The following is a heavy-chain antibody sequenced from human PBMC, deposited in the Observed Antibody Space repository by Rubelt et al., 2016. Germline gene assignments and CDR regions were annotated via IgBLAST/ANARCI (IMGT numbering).Heavy chain of an antibody. J-gene: IGHJ4*02. D-gene: IGHD2-2*01. Sequence: ISWDGGSTYYADSVKGRFTISRDNAKNSLYLQMNSLRDEDTAVYYCATQGYCSSTSCYGAYWGQGTLVTVSS. CDR3: ATQGYCSSTSCYGAY. CDR2: ISWDGGST. V-gene: IGHV3-48*02.